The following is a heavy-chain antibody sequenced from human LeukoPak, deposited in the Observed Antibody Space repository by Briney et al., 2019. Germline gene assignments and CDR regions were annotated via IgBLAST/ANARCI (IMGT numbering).Heavy chain of an antibody. V-gene: IGHV3-20*04. CDR3: AATYSGNWEFDY. CDR1: GFTFDDYA. CDR2: INWNGDNT. Sequence: GGSLRLSCAASGFTFDDYAMSWIRQAPGKGLEWVSGINWNGDNTGSADSVKGRFTISRDNAKNSLYLEMNSLRAEDTALYYCAATYSGNWEFDYWGQGTLVTVSS. J-gene: IGHJ4*02. D-gene: IGHD1-26*01.